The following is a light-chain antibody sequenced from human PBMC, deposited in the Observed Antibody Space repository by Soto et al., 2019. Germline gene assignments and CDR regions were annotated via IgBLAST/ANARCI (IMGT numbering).Light chain of an antibody. CDR1: QGISSW. J-gene: IGKJ1*01. CDR3: HQANSFPWT. Sequence: DIQKTKSPSSVSASVGDRVTITCRASQGISSWLAWYQHKPGKAPKLLIYVASSLQSGVPSRFSGSGSGTEFTLTFSILQPEDFATYYCHQANSFPWTFGQGTQVEIK. V-gene: IGKV1-12*01. CDR2: VAS.